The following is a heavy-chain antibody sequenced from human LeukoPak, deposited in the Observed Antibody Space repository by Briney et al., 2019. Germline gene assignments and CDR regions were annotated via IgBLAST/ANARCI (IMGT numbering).Heavy chain of an antibody. J-gene: IGHJ4*02. CDR1: GFTFSTYG. Sequence: PGESLRLSCAASGFTFSTYGMTWVRQAPGKGLKWVSGISGSGDSTYYADSVKGRFTISRDNSKNTLYLQMNSLRAEDTAVYYCAKDRGYWGQGTLVTVSS. CDR2: ISGSGDST. CDR3: AKDRGY. V-gene: IGHV3-23*01.